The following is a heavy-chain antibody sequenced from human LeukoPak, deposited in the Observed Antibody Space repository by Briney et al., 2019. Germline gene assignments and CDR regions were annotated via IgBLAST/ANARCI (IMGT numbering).Heavy chain of an antibody. Sequence: PGGSLRLSCAASGFTFDLYGMHWVRQAPGKGLEWLALLSYNGTNRYYADSVKGRFTISRDNSKNTLYLQMNSLRPEDTAMYYCAREEWESFDYWGQGTLVTVSS. CDR3: AREEWESFDY. V-gene: IGHV3-30*03. J-gene: IGHJ4*02. CDR2: LSYNGTNR. CDR1: GFTFDLYG. D-gene: IGHD1-26*01.